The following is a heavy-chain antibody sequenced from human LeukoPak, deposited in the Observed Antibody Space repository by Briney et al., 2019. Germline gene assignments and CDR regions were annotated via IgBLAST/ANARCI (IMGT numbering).Heavy chain of an antibody. CDR1: GYTFTGYY. CDR3: ARGASDDYLVPDY. D-gene: IGHD2/OR15-2a*01. J-gene: IGHJ4*02. Sequence: AASVKVSCKASGYTFTGYYMHWVRQAPGQWLEWMGWIHPNSGGTIYAQKFQGRLTLTRDTSISTAYMELSRLRSDDTAFYYCARGASDDYLVPDYWGQGTLVTVSS. CDR2: IHPNSGGT. V-gene: IGHV1-2*02.